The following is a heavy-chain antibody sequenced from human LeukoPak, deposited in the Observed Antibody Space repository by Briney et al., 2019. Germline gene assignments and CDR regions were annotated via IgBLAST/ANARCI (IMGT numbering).Heavy chain of an antibody. CDR1: GYTFTGYY. Sequence: VASVKVSCKASGYTFTGYYMHWVRQAPGQGLEWMGWINPNSGGTNYAQKFQGRVTMTRDTSISTAYMELSRLRSDDTAVYYCARDPRRDGYNYYYYYMDVCGKGTTVTVSS. J-gene: IGHJ6*03. CDR3: ARDPRRDGYNYYYYYMDV. CDR2: INPNSGGT. D-gene: IGHD5-24*01. V-gene: IGHV1-2*02.